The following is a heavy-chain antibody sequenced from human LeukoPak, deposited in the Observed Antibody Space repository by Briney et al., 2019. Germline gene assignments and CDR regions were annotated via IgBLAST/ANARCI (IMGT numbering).Heavy chain of an antibody. CDR2: INKDATAK. CDR1: GFAFSSSW. CDR3: ARHGSSWDFDY. V-gene: IGHV3-7*03. J-gene: IGHJ4*02. Sequence: GGSLRLSCAASGFAFSSSWMSWVRQAPGKGLEWVANINKDATAKYYVDSVKGRFTISRDNAKNSLYLQMNGLRAEDTAVYYCARHGSSWDFDYWGQGTLVTVSS. D-gene: IGHD6-13*01.